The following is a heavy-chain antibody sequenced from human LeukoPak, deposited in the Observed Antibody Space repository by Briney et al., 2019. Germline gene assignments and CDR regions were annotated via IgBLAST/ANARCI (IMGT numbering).Heavy chain of an antibody. D-gene: IGHD3-9*01. CDR1: GFTFSSYG. Sequence: GGSLRLSCAASGFTFSSYGMHWVRQAPGKGLEWVAVISYDGSNKYYADSVKGRFTISRDNSKNTLYLQMNSLRAEDTAVYYCAKDFSGVRYFDWLSEAFDIWGQGTMVTVSS. J-gene: IGHJ3*02. V-gene: IGHV3-30*18. CDR2: ISYDGSNK. CDR3: AKDFSGVRYFDWLSEAFDI.